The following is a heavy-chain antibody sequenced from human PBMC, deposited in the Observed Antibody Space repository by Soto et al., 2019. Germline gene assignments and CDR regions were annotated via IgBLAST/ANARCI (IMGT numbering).Heavy chain of an antibody. D-gene: IGHD3-22*01. J-gene: IGHJ5*02. Sequence: ASVKVSCKASGYTFTNYGISWVRQAPGQGLEWMGGIIPIFGTANYAQKFQARVTITADESTSTAYMELSSLRSEDTAVYYCARDRGPSSGYYPYWFDPWGQGTMVTVSS. V-gene: IGHV1-69*13. CDR1: GYTFTNYG. CDR2: IIPIFGTA. CDR3: ARDRGPSSGYYPYWFDP.